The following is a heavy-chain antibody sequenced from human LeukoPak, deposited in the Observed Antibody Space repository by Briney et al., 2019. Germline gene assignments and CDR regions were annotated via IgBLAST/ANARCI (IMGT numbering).Heavy chain of an antibody. J-gene: IGHJ6*03. CDR3: AKDRHWNYAYYYYYMDV. CDR1: GFTFSSYG. V-gene: IGHV3-33*06. Sequence: GRSLKLSCAASGFTFSSYGMHWVRQAPGKGLEWVAVIWYDGSNKYYADSVKGRFTISRDNSKNTLYLQMNSLRAEDTAVYYCAKDRHWNYAYYYYYMDVWGKGTRSPSP. D-gene: IGHD1-7*01. CDR2: IWYDGSNK.